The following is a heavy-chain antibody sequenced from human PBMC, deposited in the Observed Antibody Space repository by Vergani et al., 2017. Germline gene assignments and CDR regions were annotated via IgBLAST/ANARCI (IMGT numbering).Heavy chain of an antibody. Sequence: QVQLQESGPGLVKPSQTLSLTCTVSGGSISSGGYYWSWIRQHPGKGLEWIGYIYYSGSTYYNPSLKSRVSISVDTSKNQFSLKLTSVTDADTAVYYCARRGWGSSVGYFDYWGQGTLVTVSS. D-gene: IGHD6-6*01. J-gene: IGHJ4*02. CDR3: ARRGWGSSVGYFDY. V-gene: IGHV4-31*03. CDR2: IYYSGST. CDR1: GGSISSGGYY.